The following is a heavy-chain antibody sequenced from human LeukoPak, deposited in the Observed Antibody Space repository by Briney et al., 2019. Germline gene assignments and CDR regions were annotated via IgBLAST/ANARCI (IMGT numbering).Heavy chain of an antibody. CDR2: ISYDGSNK. V-gene: IGHV3-30-3*01. CDR3: ARDRADCSSTSCYWYYYYYGMDV. CDR1: GFTFSSYA. Sequence: PGGSLRLSCAASGFTFSSYAMHWVRQAPGKGLEWVAVISYDGSNKYYADSVKGRFTISRDNSKNTLYLQMNSLTAEDTAVYYCARDRADCSSTSCYWYYYYYGMDVWGQGTTVSVSS. J-gene: IGHJ6*02. D-gene: IGHD2-2*01.